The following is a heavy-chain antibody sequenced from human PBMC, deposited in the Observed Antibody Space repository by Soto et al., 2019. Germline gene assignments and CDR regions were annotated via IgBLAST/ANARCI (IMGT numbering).Heavy chain of an antibody. V-gene: IGHV1-46*01. CDR3: ARDVGYSSSSGTYGMDV. J-gene: IGHJ6*02. Sequence: APVKVSCKASGYTFTSYYMHWVRQAPGQGLEWMGIINPSGGSTSYAQKFQGRVTMTRDTSTSTVYMELSSLRSEDTAVYYCARDVGYSSSSGTYGMDVWGQGTTVTVSS. CDR2: INPSGGST. CDR1: GYTFTSYY. D-gene: IGHD6-6*01.